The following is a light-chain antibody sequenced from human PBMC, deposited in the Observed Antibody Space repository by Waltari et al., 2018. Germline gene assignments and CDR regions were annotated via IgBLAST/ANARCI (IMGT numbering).Light chain of an antibody. CDR1: SSNIGAGYD. Sequence: QSVLTQPPSVSGAPGQRVTISCTGSSSNIGAGYDVHWYQHLPGIAPKLLIKENSNRPSGVPDRFYGSKSGTSASLAITGLQAEDEADYYCQSFDSSLGGSVFGTGTKVSVL. J-gene: IGLJ1*01. CDR3: QSFDSSLGGSV. CDR2: ENS. V-gene: IGLV1-40*01.